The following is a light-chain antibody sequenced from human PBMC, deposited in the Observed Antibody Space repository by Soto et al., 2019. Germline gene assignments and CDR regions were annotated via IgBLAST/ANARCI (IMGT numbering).Light chain of an antibody. J-gene: IGKJ5*01. CDR1: QSISSW. Sequence: DIQMTQSPSTLSASVGDRVTITCRASQSISSWLAWYQQKPGKAPKLLIYDASTLQSGVPSRLSGSGSGTDFTLTSSSLQPEDFATYYCQQLNSYPITFGQGTRLEIK. CDR3: QQLNSYPIT. CDR2: DAS. V-gene: IGKV1-5*01.